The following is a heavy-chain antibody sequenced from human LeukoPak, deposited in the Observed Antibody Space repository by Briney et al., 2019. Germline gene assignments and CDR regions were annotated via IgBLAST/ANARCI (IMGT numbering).Heavy chain of an antibody. D-gene: IGHD3-10*01. CDR2: ISSSSSNI. CDR1: GFPLSSYS. Sequence: GGSLRLSCTASGFPLSSYSINWVRQAPGKGLEWISYISSSSSNIYYLDSVEGRLTVSRDNERNSLFLQIDSPRAEETAVYYCVRVKGSSFDYWGQGSLVTVSS. V-gene: IGHV3-48*01. J-gene: IGHJ4*02. CDR3: VRVKGSSFDY.